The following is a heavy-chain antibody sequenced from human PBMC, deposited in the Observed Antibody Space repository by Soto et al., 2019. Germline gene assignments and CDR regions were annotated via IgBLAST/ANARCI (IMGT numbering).Heavy chain of an antibody. Sequence: SETLSLTCAVYGGSFSGYYWSWIRQPPGKGLEWIGEINHSGSTNYNPSLKSRVTISVDTSKNQFSLKLSSVTAADTAVYYCARKTRPVVRGLSLPIFDYWGQGTLVTVSS. J-gene: IGHJ4*02. D-gene: IGHD3-10*01. V-gene: IGHV4-34*01. CDR3: ARKTRPVVRGLSLPIFDY. CDR2: INHSGST. CDR1: GGSFSGYY.